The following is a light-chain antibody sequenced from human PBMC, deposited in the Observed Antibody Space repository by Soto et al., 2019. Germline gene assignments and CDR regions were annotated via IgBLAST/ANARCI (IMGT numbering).Light chain of an antibody. J-gene: IGLJ1*01. V-gene: IGLV2-14*01. CDR1: SSDVGAYNY. Sequence: SLLAPPPPLSGSPGQSITLPSPGNSSDVGAYNYDSWYQQYPGEAPKVIIYDVSHRPAGVSNRFSGSKSGNTASLTISGLQTQDEADYYCSSYTSATTYVFGTGTKVTVL. CDR2: DVS. CDR3: SSYTSATTYV.